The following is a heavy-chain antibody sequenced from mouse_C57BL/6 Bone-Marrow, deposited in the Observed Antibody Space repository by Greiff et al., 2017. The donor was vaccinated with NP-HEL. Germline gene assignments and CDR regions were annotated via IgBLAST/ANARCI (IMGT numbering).Heavy chain of an antibody. Sequence: EVKLVESGGGLVQPGGSLKLSCAASGFTFSDYYMYWVRQTPEKRLEWVAYISNGGGSTYYPDTVKGRFTISRDNAKNTLYLQMSRLKSEDTAMYYCARHYYGSSFYWYFDVWGTGTTVTVSS. J-gene: IGHJ1*03. V-gene: IGHV5-12*01. D-gene: IGHD1-1*01. CDR2: ISNGGGST. CDR3: ARHYYGSSFYWYFDV. CDR1: GFTFSDYY.